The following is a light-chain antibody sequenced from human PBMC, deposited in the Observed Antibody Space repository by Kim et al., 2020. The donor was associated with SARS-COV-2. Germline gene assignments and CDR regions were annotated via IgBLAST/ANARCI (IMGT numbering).Light chain of an antibody. Sequence: LGQTGSIKCKGDSLRNCDASWYQQKPGQAPILVIYGKNNRPTGIPDRFSGSSSGNTASLTITGAQAEDEADYYCNARDSSGNHQVFGGGTQLTVL. CDR2: GKN. J-gene: IGLJ3*02. CDR1: SLRNCD. CDR3: NARDSSGNHQV. V-gene: IGLV3-19*01.